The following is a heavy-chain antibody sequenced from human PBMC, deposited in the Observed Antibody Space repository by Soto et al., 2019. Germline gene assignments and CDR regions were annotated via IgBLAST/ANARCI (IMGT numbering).Heavy chain of an antibody. CDR3: ARRSSIYLNEVIYAP. V-gene: IGHV1-2*02. CDR1: RYTFTSYD. CDR2: IKTASGDT. D-gene: IGHD2-2*01. J-gene: IGHJ5*02. Sequence: SVKVSCQAARYTFTSYDIFWVRQSPGQGLAWMGWIKTASGDTHYSQNFQGRVTMTRDTSISTAYMELNNLVSDDTAVYYCARRSSIYLNEVIYAPWRQRTLVTVTS.